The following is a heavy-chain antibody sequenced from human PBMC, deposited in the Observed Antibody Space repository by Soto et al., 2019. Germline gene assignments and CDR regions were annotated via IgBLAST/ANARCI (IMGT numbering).Heavy chain of an antibody. Sequence: SETLSLTCTVSGGSISTSGYYWGWNRQPPGKGLEWIGTIYYDGSTYYNPSLRSRLTISVDTSNSQFSLKLSSVTAADTAVYYCANWGGLNFPRLYWGPGTLLTVSS. CDR2: IYYDGST. D-gene: IGHD3-16*01. V-gene: IGHV4-39*01. CDR3: ANWGGLNFPRLY. CDR1: GGSISTSGYY. J-gene: IGHJ4*02.